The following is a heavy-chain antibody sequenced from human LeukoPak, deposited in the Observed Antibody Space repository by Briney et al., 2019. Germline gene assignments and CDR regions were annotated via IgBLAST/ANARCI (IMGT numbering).Heavy chain of an antibody. J-gene: IGHJ1*01. CDR1: GGSINNYF. V-gene: IGHV4-59*01. CDR2: IYYSGST. CDR3: ARRVTGGWYGDFQH. Sequence: SETLSLTCTVSGGSINNYFWSWIRQPPGKGLEWIGYIYYSGSTNYNPSLKSRVTISVDTSKNQFSLKLSSVTAADTAVYYCARRVTGGWYGDFQHWGQGTLVTVSS. D-gene: IGHD6-19*01.